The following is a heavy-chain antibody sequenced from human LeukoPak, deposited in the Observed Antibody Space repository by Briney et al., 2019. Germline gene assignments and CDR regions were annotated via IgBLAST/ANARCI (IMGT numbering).Heavy chain of an antibody. J-gene: IGHJ6*03. CDR1: GYIFIDYE. CDR2: MNPKSGDT. V-gene: IGHV1-8*02. CDR3: ARGRYMDV. Sequence: ASVKVSCKTSGYIFIDYEISWVRQAPGQGLEWMGWMNPKSGDTGYEQKFKGRITITRDSSISTVYMELSSLRSEDTAVYYCARGRYMDVWGKGTTVTVSS.